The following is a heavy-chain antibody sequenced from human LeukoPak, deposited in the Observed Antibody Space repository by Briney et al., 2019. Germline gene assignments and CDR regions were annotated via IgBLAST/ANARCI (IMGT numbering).Heavy chain of an antibody. CDR1: GFTFDDYA. J-gene: IGHJ5*02. CDR2: ISWNSGSI. Sequence: PGRSLRLSCAASGFTFDDYAMHWVRQAPGKGLEWVSGISWNSGSIGYADSVKGRFTISRDNAKNSLYLQINSLRAEDTALYYCAKDEEGDYGDYRFDPWGQGTLVTVSS. D-gene: IGHD4-17*01. V-gene: IGHV3-9*01. CDR3: AKDEEGDYGDYRFDP.